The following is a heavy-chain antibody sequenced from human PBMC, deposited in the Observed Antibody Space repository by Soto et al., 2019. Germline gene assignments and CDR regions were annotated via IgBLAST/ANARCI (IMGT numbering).Heavy chain of an antibody. CDR2: ISYDGSNK. CDR1: GFTFSSYA. D-gene: IGHD2-21*02. Sequence: GGSLRLSCAASGFTFSSYAMHWVRQAPGKGLEWVAVISYDGSNKYYADSVKGRFTISRDNSKNTLYLQMNSLRAEDTAVYYCATGRGVVVTAHVVWGQGTLVTVSS. V-gene: IGHV3-30-3*01. CDR3: ATGRGVVVTAHVV. J-gene: IGHJ1*01.